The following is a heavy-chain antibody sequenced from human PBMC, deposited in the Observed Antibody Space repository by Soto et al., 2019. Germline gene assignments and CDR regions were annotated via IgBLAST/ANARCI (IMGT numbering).Heavy chain of an antibody. D-gene: IGHD3-10*01. Sequence: GGSLRLSCAASGFTFSNAWMSWVRQAPGKGLEWVGRIKSKTDGGTTDYAAPVKGRFTISRDDSKNTLYLQMNSLKTEDTAVYYCTTHPRYGSGSYYPRSYFDYWGQGTLVTVSS. CDR3: TTHPRYGSGSYYPRSYFDY. CDR1: GFTFSNAW. J-gene: IGHJ4*02. V-gene: IGHV3-15*01. CDR2: IKSKTDGGTT.